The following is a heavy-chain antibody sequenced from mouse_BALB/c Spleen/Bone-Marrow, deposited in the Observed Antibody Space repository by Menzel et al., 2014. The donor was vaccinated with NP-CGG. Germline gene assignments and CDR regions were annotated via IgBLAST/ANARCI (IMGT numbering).Heavy chain of an antibody. D-gene: IGHD2-12*01. CDR3: ARDDGFAY. Sequence: LQESGAELVRPGSSVKISRKASGYAFSSYWMNWVKQRPGQGLEWIGQIYPGDGGTNYNGKFKGKATLTADKSSSTAYMQLSSLTSEDSAVYFCARDDGFAYWGQGTLVTVSA. CDR1: GYAFSSYW. J-gene: IGHJ3*01. CDR2: IYPGDGGT. V-gene: IGHV1-80*01.